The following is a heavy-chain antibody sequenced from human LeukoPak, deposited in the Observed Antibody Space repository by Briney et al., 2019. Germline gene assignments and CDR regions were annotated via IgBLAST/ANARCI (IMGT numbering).Heavy chain of an antibody. V-gene: IGHV1-18*01. CDR3: ARDYDGYYYYGMDV. CDR2: ISANNGNT. D-gene: IGHD3-3*01. Sequence: ASVKVSCKASGYTFTSYGISWVRQAPGQGLEWMGWISANNGNTNYAQKLQGRVTMTTDTSTSTAYMELRSLRSDDTAVYYCARDYDGYYYYGMDVWGQGTTVTVSS. J-gene: IGHJ6*02. CDR1: GYTFTSYG.